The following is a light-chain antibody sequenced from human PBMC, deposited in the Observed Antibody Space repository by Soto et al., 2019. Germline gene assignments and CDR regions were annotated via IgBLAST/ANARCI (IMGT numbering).Light chain of an antibody. CDR2: NVN. Sequence: QSVLTQSASVSGSPGQSITISCTGTSSDVGNYNYVSWYQQHPGEVPKLIIFNVNNRPSGVSNRFSGSKSGNTASLTISGLQAEDEADYYCSSFTSSTTYVSGTGT. CDR3: SSFTSSTTYV. J-gene: IGLJ1*01. CDR1: SSDVGNYNY. V-gene: IGLV2-14*01.